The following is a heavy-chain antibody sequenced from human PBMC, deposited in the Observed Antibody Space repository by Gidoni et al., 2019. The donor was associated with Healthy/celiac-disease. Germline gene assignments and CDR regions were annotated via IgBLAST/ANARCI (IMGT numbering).Heavy chain of an antibody. J-gene: IGHJ4*02. CDR1: GFPFSSYS. V-gene: IGHV3-21*01. Sequence: EVQLVESGGGLVKPGGSLRLSCAASGFPFSSYSMNWVRQAPGKGLEWVSSISSSSSYIYYADSVKGRFTISRDNAKNSLYLQMNSLRAEDTAVYYCARGKRQPDYFDYWGQGTLVTVSS. D-gene: IGHD5-18*01. CDR2: ISSSSSYI. CDR3: ARGKRQPDYFDY.